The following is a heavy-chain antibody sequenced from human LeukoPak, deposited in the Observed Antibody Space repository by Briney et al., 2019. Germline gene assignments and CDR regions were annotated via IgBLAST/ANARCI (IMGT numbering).Heavy chain of an antibody. D-gene: IGHD4-17*01. Sequence: SETLSLTCAVYGGSFSGYYWSWIRQPPGKGLEWIGEINHSGSTNYNPSLKSRVTISVDTSKNQFSLKLSSVTAADTAVYYCARPGTVTTPESYYFDYWGQGTLVTVSS. CDR2: INHSGST. J-gene: IGHJ4*02. CDR3: ARPGTVTTPESYYFDY. CDR1: GGSFSGYY. V-gene: IGHV4-34*01.